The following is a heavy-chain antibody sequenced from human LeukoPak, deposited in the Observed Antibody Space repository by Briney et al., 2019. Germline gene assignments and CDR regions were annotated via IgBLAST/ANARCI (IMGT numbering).Heavy chain of an antibody. CDR3: AKTDTAMVTGHFDY. D-gene: IGHD5-18*01. Sequence: GGSLRLSCAASGFTFDDYAMHWVRQAPGKGLEWVSGISWNSGSIGYADSVKGRFTISRDNAKNSLYLQMNSLRAEDTALYYCAKTDTAMVTGHFDYWGQGTLVTVSS. CDR2: ISWNSGSI. J-gene: IGHJ4*02. V-gene: IGHV3-9*01. CDR1: GFTFDDYA.